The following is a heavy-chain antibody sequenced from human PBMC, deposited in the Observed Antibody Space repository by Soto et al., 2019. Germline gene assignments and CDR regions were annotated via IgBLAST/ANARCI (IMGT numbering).Heavy chain of an antibody. J-gene: IGHJ4*02. CDR3: ARAFLRGSAATIDY. Sequence: QVQLVESGGGVVQPGRSLRLSCAVSGFTFSSYGMQWVRQAPGKGLEWVAIIWYDGTNKHYADSVTGRFTISRDNSKSTLDLQMNSLRAEDTAIYYCARAFLRGSAATIDYWGQGSLVTVSS. CDR2: IWYDGTNK. D-gene: IGHD3-10*01. CDR1: GFTFSSYG. V-gene: IGHV3-33*01.